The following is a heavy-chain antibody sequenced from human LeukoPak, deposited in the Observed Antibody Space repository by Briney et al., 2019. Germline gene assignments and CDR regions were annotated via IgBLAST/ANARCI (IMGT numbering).Heavy chain of an antibody. V-gene: IGHV3-30*18. D-gene: IGHD2-2*01. CDR3: AKSYCTSSNCYNYYYYYYMDV. CDR2: ISYDGSNK. J-gene: IGHJ6*03. CDR1: GFTFSSYG. Sequence: GRSLRLSCAASGFTFSSYGMHWVRQAPGKGLEWVAVISYDGSNKYYADSVKGRFTISRDNSKNTLYLQMNSLRAEDTAVYYCAKSYCTSSNCYNYYYYYYMDVWGKGTTVTVSS.